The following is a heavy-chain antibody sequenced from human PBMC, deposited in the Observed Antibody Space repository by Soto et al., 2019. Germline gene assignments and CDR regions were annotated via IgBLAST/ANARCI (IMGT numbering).Heavy chain of an antibody. CDR3: AREPYSSSWQPYNWFDP. D-gene: IGHD6-13*01. V-gene: IGHV1-18*01. Sequence: GASVKVSCKASGYTFTSYGISWVRQAPGQGLEWMGWISAYNGNTNYAQKLQGRVTMTTDTSTSTAYMELRSLRSDDTAVYYCAREPYSSSWQPYNWFDPWGQGTLVTVSS. CDR1: GYTFTSYG. J-gene: IGHJ5*02. CDR2: ISAYNGNT.